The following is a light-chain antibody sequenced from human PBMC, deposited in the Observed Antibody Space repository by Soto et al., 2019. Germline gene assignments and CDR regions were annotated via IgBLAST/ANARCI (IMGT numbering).Light chain of an antibody. CDR2: YIS. Sequence: KTQSPATRCVSPGETASLACRASQSAGNFLAWYQQKPGQAPRLLIYYISTRATGIPVRFSGSGSGTEFTLTINSLQSEDSAVYYCQQHNQWPITFGQGTRLAIK. J-gene: IGKJ5*01. CDR3: QQHNQWPIT. V-gene: IGKV3D-15*01. CDR1: QSAGNF.